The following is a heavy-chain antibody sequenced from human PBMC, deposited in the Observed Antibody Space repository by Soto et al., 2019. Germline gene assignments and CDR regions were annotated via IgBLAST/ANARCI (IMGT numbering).Heavy chain of an antibody. CDR3: ARELTIAWAFDI. Sequence: GSLRLSCTASGFTFSSYWMSWVRQAPGKGLEWVANIKQDGSEKYYVDSVKGRFTISRDNAKNSLYLQMNSLRAEDTAVYYCARELTIAWAFDIWGQGTMVTVSS. CDR1: GFTFSSYW. CDR2: IKQDGSEK. V-gene: IGHV3-7*01. D-gene: IGHD3-10*01. J-gene: IGHJ3*02.